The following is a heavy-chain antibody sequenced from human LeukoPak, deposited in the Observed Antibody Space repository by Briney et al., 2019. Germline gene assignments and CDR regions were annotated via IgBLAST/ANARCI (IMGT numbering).Heavy chain of an antibody. Sequence: SETLSLTCTVSGDSLNSNSFYWAWIRQPPGKGLEWIGEINHSGSTNYNPSLKSRVTISVDTSKNQFSLKLSSVTAADTAVYYCARRPYFDYWGQGTLVTVSS. CDR1: GDSLNSNSFY. CDR3: ARRPYFDY. CDR2: INHSGST. J-gene: IGHJ4*02. V-gene: IGHV4-39*07.